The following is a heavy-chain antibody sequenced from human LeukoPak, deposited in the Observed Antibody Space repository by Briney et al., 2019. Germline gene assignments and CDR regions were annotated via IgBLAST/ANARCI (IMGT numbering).Heavy chain of an antibody. CDR3: ARDRNSGWEDY. V-gene: IGHV3-7*01. CDR2: IKQDGSEK. Sequence: GGSLRLSCEASGFTFSRYWMSWVRQAPGKGLEWVANIKQDGSEKYYVDSVKGRFTISRDNAKNSLYLQMNSLRAEDTAVYYCARDRNSGWEDYWGQGTLVTVSS. CDR1: GFTFSRYW. J-gene: IGHJ4*02. D-gene: IGHD6-19*01.